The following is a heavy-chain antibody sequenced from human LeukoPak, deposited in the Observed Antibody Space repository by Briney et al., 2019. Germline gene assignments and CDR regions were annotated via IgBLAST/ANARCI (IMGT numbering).Heavy chain of an antibody. Sequence: GGSLRLSCTTSGFTFGDYAMSWVRQAPGKGLEWVGFIRSKAYGGTTEYAASVKGRFTISRDDSRRIVYLQMNSLKTEDKAVYYCTREGRGSDAFDYWGQGTLVTVSS. CDR2: IRSKAYGGTT. D-gene: IGHD3-16*01. CDR3: TREGRGSDAFDY. V-gene: IGHV3-49*04. J-gene: IGHJ4*02. CDR1: GFTFGDYA.